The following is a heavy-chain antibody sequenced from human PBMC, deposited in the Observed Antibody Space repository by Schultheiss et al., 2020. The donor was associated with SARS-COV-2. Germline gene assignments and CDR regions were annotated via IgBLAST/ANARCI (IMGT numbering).Heavy chain of an antibody. J-gene: IGHJ4*02. CDR3: ARGTSSVITFGAVIAHFDY. D-gene: IGHD3-16*02. V-gene: IGHV1-2*04. Sequence: ASVKVSCKASGYTFTDYYIHWVRQAPGQGLEWMGWINPDSGATNYAQKFQAWVTMNRDTSITTAYMELTSLRSDDTARYYCARGTSSVITFGAVIAHFDYWGQGTLVTVSS. CDR2: INPDSGAT. CDR1: GYTFTDYY.